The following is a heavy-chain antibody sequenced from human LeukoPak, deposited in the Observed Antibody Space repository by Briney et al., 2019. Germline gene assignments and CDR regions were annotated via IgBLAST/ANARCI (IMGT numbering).Heavy chain of an antibody. J-gene: IGHJ4*02. D-gene: IGHD2-21*02. Sequence: GASVKVSCKASGGTFSSYAISWVRQAPGQGLEWMGGIIPIFGTANYAQKFQGRVTITADESTSTAYMELGSLRSEDTAVYYCARDGAWCGGDCYSARRFDYWGQGTLVTVSS. CDR3: ARDGAWCGGDCYSARRFDY. CDR1: GGTFSSYA. V-gene: IGHV1-69*13. CDR2: IIPIFGTA.